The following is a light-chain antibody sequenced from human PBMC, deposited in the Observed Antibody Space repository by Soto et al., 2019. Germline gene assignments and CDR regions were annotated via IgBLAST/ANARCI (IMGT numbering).Light chain of an antibody. V-gene: IGKV1-5*03. J-gene: IGKJ1*01. CDR3: QQFNGYPWT. CDR1: QNINNL. Sequence: DIQMTQSPSTLSASIGDRVTITCRASQNINNLLAWFQQKPGKAPKFLIYEASSLESGVPSRFSGSGSGTEFTLTISSLQPDDLATYYCQQFNGYPWTFGQGTKVEI. CDR2: EAS.